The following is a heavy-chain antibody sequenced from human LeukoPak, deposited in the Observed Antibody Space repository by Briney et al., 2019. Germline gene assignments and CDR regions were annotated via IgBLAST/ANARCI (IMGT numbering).Heavy chain of an antibody. CDR3: ARHRSGSYYDY. CDR2: ISYSGST. D-gene: IGHD1-26*01. V-gene: IGHV4-59*08. Sequence: SETLSLTCTVSGGSISSYYWSWIRQPPGKGLEWIGYISYSGSTNYNPSLKSRVTISVDTSKNQFSLKLSSVTAADTAVYYCARHRSGSYYDYWGQGTLVTVSS. J-gene: IGHJ4*02. CDR1: GGSISSYY.